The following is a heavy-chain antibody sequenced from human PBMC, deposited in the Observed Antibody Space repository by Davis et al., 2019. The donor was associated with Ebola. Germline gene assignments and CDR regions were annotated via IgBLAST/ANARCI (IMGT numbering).Heavy chain of an antibody. V-gene: IGHV3-66*01. CDR3: AKDGAHRLPGAFDY. CDR1: GLAVRSNH. J-gene: IGHJ4*02. CDR2: VYRGGPT. D-gene: IGHD5-12*01. Sequence: GESLKISCAASGLAVRSNHMSWVRQAPGKGLEWVAVVYRGGPTHYADTVKGRFTISRDISKDSLYLQMNSLRAEDTAVYYCAKDGAHRLPGAFDYWGQGTLVTVSS.